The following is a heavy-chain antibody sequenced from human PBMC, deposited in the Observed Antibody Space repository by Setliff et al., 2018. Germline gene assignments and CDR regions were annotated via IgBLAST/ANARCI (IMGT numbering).Heavy chain of an antibody. CDR3: ARDRGSGSYFLRYFDY. V-gene: IGHV3-48*04. Sequence: ETLSLTCAVSGDSISSSNWWNWVRQAPGKGLEWVSYISTSGSTIYYAVSVKGRFTISRDNAKNSLYLQMNSLRAEDTAVYSCARDRGSGSYFLRYFDYWGQGTLVTVSS. J-gene: IGHJ4*02. CDR2: ISTSGSTI. CDR1: GDSISSSN. D-gene: IGHD1-26*01.